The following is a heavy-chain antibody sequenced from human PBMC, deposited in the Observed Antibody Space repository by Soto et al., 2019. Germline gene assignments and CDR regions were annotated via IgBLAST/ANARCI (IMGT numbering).Heavy chain of an antibody. D-gene: IGHD1-26*01. Sequence: QVQLQESGPGLVKPSGTLSLTCAVSGGSISSNNCWSWVRQPPGKGLEWVGEIYHSGRTSYNPSLMIRAPISCDKSKSQFSRKLSSVTAADTAVYYCARDPAGRNSPFDYWGQGTLVTVSS. CDR3: ARDPAGRNSPFDY. J-gene: IGHJ4*02. CDR1: GGSISSNNC. V-gene: IGHV4-4*02. CDR2: IYHSGRT.